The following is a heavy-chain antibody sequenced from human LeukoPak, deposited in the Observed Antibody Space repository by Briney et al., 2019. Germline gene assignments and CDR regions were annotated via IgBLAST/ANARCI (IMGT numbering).Heavy chain of an antibody. CDR2: IYPGDSDT. D-gene: IGHD6-13*01. CDR3: ARRSSSWDRYDN. J-gene: IGHJ4*02. V-gene: IGHV5-51*01. CDR1: GYSFTSYW. Sequence: GESLQISSQGSGYSFTSYWIGWVRQMPGKGLEWMGIIYPGDSDTKYSPSFQGQVTISADKSISTAYLQWSSLKASDTAMYYCARRSSSWDRYDNWGQGTLVTVSS.